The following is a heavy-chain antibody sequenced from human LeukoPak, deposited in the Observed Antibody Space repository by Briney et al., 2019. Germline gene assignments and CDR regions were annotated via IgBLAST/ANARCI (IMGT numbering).Heavy chain of an antibody. CDR3: ARMPGSSKGFDY. J-gene: IGHJ4*02. Sequence: PSQTLSLTCTVSGSSISSGSYYWSWIRQPAGKGLEWIGRIYTSGSTNYNPSLKSRVTISVDTSKNQFSLKLTSVTAADTAVYYCARMPGSSKGFDYWGRGTLVTVSS. D-gene: IGHD6-6*01. CDR1: GSSISSGSYY. CDR2: IYTSGST. V-gene: IGHV4-61*02.